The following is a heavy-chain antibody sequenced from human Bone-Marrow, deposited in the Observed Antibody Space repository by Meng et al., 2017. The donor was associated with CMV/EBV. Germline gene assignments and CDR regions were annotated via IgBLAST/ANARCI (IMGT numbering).Heavy chain of an antibody. J-gene: IGHJ4*02. CDR1: GFTVSSNY. V-gene: IGHV3-30*02. CDR2: IRFNGKNE. CDR3: AKLDTVTVNS. Sequence: GESLKISCAASGFTVSSNYMSWVRQAPGKGLEWVAFIRFNGKNEYYADSVRGRFTISRDNSKNTVYLQMSGLKTEDTALYYCAKLDTVTVNSWGQGTLVTVSS. D-gene: IGHD4-11*01.